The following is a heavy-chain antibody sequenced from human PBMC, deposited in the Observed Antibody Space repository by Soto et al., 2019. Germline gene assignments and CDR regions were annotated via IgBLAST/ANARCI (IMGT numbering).Heavy chain of an antibody. CDR1: GYSISSGSY. CDR3: AKDHVTVVAGSTFDY. CDR2: IYHGGTT. D-gene: IGHD6-19*01. Sequence: SETLSLTCTVSGYSISSGSYWGWIRRPPGKGPEWIASIYHGGTTFYNPSLKSRVTVSVDKSNNQFSLKLRSVTAADTAVYYCAKDHVTVVAGSTFDYWGHGTLVTVSS. J-gene: IGHJ4*01. V-gene: IGHV4-38-2*02.